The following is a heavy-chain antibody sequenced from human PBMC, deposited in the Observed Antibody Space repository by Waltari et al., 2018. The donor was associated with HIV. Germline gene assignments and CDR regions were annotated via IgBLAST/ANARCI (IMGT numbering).Heavy chain of an antibody. V-gene: IGHV3-7*01. CDR1: GFSFGSFW. CDR2: RKEDGGER. J-gene: IGHJ4*02. CDR3: ARGAGSV. Sequence: LEESGGGAVQPGESLRLSCEASGFSFGSFWMSWVRQVSGKGLEWVADRKEDGGERKVVDSVKGRFTVSRDNAKNLLILKMDNLKMEDSGIYYCARGAGSVWGQGTLVTVSS.